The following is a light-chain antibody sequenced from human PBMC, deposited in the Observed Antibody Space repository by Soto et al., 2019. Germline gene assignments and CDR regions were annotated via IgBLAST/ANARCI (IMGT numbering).Light chain of an antibody. V-gene: IGKV1-5*01. J-gene: IGKJ1*01. CDR1: QSISSW. CDR2: DAS. CDR3: QQYNSYLT. Sequence: DIQMTQSPSTLSASVGDRVTITCRASQSISSWLAWYQQKPGKAPKLLIYDASSLESGVPSRFSGSRSGTEFTLTISSRQPDDFATYYCQQYNSYLTFGQGTKVEIK.